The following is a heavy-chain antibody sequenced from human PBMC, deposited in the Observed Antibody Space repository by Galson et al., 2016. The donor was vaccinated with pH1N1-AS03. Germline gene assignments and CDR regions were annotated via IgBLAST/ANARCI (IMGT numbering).Heavy chain of an antibody. CDR2: INPYNVNT. D-gene: IGHD3-10*01. V-gene: IGHV1-18*01. CDR3: ARIRVRDSDSSFDI. CDR1: GYTFTTYG. Sequence: SVKVSCKASGYTFTTYGLTWVRQAPGQGLEWMAWINPYNVNTNYAQRFQGRLTMTTDTSTSTAYMEVRSLRSDDTAVYYRARIRVRDSDSSFDIWGQGTMVTVSS. J-gene: IGHJ3*02.